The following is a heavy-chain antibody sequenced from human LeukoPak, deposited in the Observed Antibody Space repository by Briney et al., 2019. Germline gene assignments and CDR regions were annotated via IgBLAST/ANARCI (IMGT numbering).Heavy chain of an antibody. CDR3: ARIRGIGYCSSTSCYSSDAFDI. CDR2: IFHSGST. J-gene: IGHJ3*02. Sequence: SETLSLTCTDSGASIITNDYYWNWISQPPGKGLEWIGYIFHSGSTYYNPSLKSRVTISVDTSKNQFSLKLSSVTAADTAVYYCARIRGIGYCSSTSCYSSDAFDIWGQGTMVTVSS. D-gene: IGHD2-2*01. CDR1: GASIITNDYY. V-gene: IGHV4-30-4*08.